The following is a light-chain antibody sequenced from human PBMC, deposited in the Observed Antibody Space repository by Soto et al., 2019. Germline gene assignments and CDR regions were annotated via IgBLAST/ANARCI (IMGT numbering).Light chain of an antibody. CDR3: QQYDTYVT. Sequence: DIQMTQSPSALSASVGDRVTITCRASQSISSRLAWYQQKPGKAPKLLIYKASTLESGVPSRFSGSGSVTEFILTISSLQPDDFATYYCQQYDTYVTFGPGTKVDIK. J-gene: IGKJ3*01. V-gene: IGKV1-5*03. CDR2: KAS. CDR1: QSISSR.